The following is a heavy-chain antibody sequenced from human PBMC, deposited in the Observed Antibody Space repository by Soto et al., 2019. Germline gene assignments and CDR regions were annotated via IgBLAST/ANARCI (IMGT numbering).Heavy chain of an antibody. D-gene: IGHD1-26*01. CDR3: ARHVMGARGWVDEPL. V-gene: IGHV5-10-1*01. J-gene: IGHJ4*02. CDR2: IDPSDSYT. Sequence: EVQLVQSGAEVKKPGESLRISCKGSGYSFTSYWISWVRQMPGKGLEWMGRIDPSDSYTNYSPSFQGHVTISADKSITTAYLQWSSLKAPDTARYYCARHVMGARGWVDEPLWGQRTLVTVSS. CDR1: GYSFTSYW.